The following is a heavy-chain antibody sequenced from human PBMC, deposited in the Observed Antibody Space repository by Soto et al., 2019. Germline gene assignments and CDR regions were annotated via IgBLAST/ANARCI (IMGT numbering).Heavy chain of an antibody. D-gene: IGHD6-19*01. CDR3: ARAVAVPADFDY. V-gene: IGHV1-3*01. Sequence: ASVKVSCKASGYTFTCYAMHWVRQAPGQRLEWMGWINAGNGNTKYSQKFQGRDTITRDTSASTAYMELSSLRSEDTAVYYCARAVAVPADFDYWGQGTLVTVS. CDR1: GYTFTCYA. J-gene: IGHJ4*02. CDR2: INAGNGNT.